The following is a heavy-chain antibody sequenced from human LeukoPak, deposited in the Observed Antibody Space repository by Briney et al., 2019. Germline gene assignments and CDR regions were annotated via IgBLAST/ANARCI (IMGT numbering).Heavy chain of an antibody. CDR2: INPNSGGT. V-gene: IGHV1-2*06. CDR3: ARDWDYYYDSSGYLDS. D-gene: IGHD3-22*01. CDR1: RYTFTAYY. J-gene: IGHJ4*02. Sequence: SDNLPLIATRYTFTAYYMDWVRHDPTPGLEWSGRINPNSGGTNYAQKFQGRVTMTRDTSISTAYMELSRLRSDDTAVYYCARDWDYYYDSSGYLDSWGQGTLVTVSS.